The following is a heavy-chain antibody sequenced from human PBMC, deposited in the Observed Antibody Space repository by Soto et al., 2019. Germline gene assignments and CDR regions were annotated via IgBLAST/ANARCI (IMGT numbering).Heavy chain of an antibody. J-gene: IGHJ3*01. V-gene: IGHV3-53*01. CDR1: GFTFSSND. CDR2: IYSGGST. Sequence: EVQLVESGGGLIQPGGSLRLSCAASGFTFSSNDMNGVRQAPGKGLEWVSLIYSGGSTYYADSVKGRFTISRDNSKNTLYLQMSSLRAEDTAVYYCATRPLLPGAPWGQGTMVIVSS. CDR3: ATRPLLPGAP. D-gene: IGHD3-22*01.